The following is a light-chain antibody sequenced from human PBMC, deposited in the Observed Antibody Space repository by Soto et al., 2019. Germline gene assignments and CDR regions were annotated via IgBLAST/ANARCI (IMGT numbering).Light chain of an antibody. J-gene: IGKJ1*01. Sequence: DIQMTQSPSILSASVGDRVTITCRASQSISSWLAWYQQKPGKAPKLLIYDVSNLESGVPSRLSGSGSGTEFTLTISSLQADDFATYDCQQYNSYSPWTFGQGTKVGI. CDR3: QQYNSYSPWT. CDR2: DVS. CDR1: QSISSW. V-gene: IGKV1-5*01.